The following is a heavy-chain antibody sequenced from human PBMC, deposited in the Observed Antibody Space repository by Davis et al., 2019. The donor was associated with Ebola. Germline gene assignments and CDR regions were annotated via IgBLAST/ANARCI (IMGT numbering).Heavy chain of an antibody. J-gene: IGHJ6*02. V-gene: IGHV3-7*01. CDR2: IKQDGSEK. D-gene: IGHD3-9*01. CDR1: GFTFSSYW. CDR3: ARVPPLNYDILTGYYQENGMDV. Sequence: PGGSLRLSCAASGFTFSSYWMSWVRQAPGKGLEWVANIKQDGSEKYYVDSVKGRFTISRDNAKNSLYLQMNSLRAEDTAVYYCARVPPLNYDILTGYYQENGMDVWGQGTTVTVSS.